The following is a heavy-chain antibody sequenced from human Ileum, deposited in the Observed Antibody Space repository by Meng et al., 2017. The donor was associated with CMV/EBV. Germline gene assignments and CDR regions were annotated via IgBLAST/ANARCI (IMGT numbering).Heavy chain of an antibody. CDR2: IGYDGSEK. V-gene: IGHV3-30*02. J-gene: IGHJ4*02. CDR1: GFTFCNYG. D-gene: IGHD2-21*01. CDR3: AKEKHTVGWTLGGY. Sequence: GESLKISCAASGFTFCNYGMHWVRQAAGKGLEWVAFIGYDGSEKHDGDSVQDRFTVSRDNSKNTIYLQMNSMRAEDTAVYYCAKEKHTVGWTLGGYWGQGTLVTVSS.